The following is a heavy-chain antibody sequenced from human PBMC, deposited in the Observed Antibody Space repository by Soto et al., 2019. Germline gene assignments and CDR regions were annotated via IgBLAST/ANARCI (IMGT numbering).Heavy chain of an antibody. CDR3: ARDGYCISTTCYVGGGFGMDV. D-gene: IGHD2-2*01. CDR2: ISGYNGNT. Sequence: QVQLVQSGAEVKKPGASVKVSCKASGYTFTSYGISWVRQAPGQGLEWMGWISGYNGNTNYAQKVQGRVTMTTDISNSTAHKEVRGLRSDGTAVYYCARDGYCISTTCYVGGGFGMDVWGQGTTFTVSS. CDR1: GYTFTSYG. J-gene: IGHJ6*02. V-gene: IGHV1-18*01.